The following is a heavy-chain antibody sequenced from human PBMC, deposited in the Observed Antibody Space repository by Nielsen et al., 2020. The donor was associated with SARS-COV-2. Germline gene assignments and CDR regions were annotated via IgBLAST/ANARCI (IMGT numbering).Heavy chain of an antibody. CDR3: ARVYYGSGSYSGYYYGMDV. CDR1: GFTFSSYA. CDR2: ISYDGSNK. D-gene: IGHD3-10*01. V-gene: IGHV3-30-3*01. Sequence: GESLKISCAASGFTFSSYAMHWVRQAPGKGLEWVAVISYDGSNKYYADSVKGRFTISRDNSKNTLYLQMNSLRAEDTAVYYCARVYYGSGSYSGYYYGMDVWGQGTTVTVSS. J-gene: IGHJ6*02.